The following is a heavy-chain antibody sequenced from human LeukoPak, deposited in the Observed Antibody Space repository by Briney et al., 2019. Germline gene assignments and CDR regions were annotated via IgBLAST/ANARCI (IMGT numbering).Heavy chain of an antibody. J-gene: IGHJ3*02. CDR1: GFTVSSNY. D-gene: IGHD3-22*01. CDR2: IYSGGST. V-gene: IGHV3-53*01. CDR3: ARAKYYYDSTTYLDAFDI. Sequence: PGGSLRLSCAASGFTVSSNYMSWVRQAPGKGLEWVSVIYSGGSTYYADSVKGRFAISRDNAKNSLFLQMNSLRAEDTALYYCARAKYYYDSTTYLDAFDIWGQGTMVTVSS.